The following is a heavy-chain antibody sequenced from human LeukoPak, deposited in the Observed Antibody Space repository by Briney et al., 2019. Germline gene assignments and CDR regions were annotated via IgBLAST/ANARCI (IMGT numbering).Heavy chain of an antibody. CDR2: INHSRST. Sequence: PSETLSLTCAVYGGSFSGYYWSWIRQPPGKGLEWIGEINHSRSTNYSPSLKSRVTISLDTSKNQFSLKLSSVTAADTAVYFCARGRAMVDWGQGTLVTVSS. V-gene: IGHV4-34*01. J-gene: IGHJ4*02. D-gene: IGHD5-18*01. CDR3: ARGRAMVD. CDR1: GGSFSGYY.